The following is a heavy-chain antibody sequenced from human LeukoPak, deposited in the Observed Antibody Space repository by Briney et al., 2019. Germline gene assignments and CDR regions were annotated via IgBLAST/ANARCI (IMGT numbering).Heavy chain of an antibody. CDR2: INSDGSST. CDR3: ASASRDGYFY. J-gene: IGHJ4*02. D-gene: IGHD5-24*01. CDR1: GFTFSSYW. Sequence: TGCSLRVFCAASGFTFSSYWMHWVRQAPGKGLVWVSRINSDGSSTSYADSVKGRFTISRDNAKNTLYLQMNSLRAEDTAVYYCASASRDGYFYWGQGILVTVSS. V-gene: IGHV3-74*01.